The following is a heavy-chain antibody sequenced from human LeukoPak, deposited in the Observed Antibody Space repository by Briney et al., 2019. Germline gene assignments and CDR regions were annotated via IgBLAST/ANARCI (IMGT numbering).Heavy chain of an antibody. CDR3: APGGGITGTTLCFAP. CDR2: INHSGST. Sequence: SETLSLTCAVYGGSFSGYYWSWIRQPPGKGLEWIGEINHSGSTNYNPSLKSRVTISVDTSKNQFSLKLSSVTAADTAVYYCAPGGGITGTTLCFAPGGQEPRVTVS. D-gene: IGHD1-7*01. J-gene: IGHJ5*02. V-gene: IGHV4-34*01. CDR1: GGSFSGYY.